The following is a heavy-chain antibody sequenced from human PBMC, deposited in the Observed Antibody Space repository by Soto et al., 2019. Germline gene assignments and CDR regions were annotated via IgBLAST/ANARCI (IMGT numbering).Heavy chain of an antibody. CDR3: ARDSIAAAGTDY. D-gene: IGHD6-13*01. CDR1: GCTFSSYT. J-gene: IGHJ4*02. CDR2: IIPLFGTT. V-gene: IGHV1-69*13. Sequence: SVKVSCKASGCTFSSYTIAWLRQAPGQGLEWMGEIIPLFGTTNYVEKFQGRLTITADASTSTAYMELSSLRSEDTAMYYCARDSIAAAGTDYWGQGTLVTVSS.